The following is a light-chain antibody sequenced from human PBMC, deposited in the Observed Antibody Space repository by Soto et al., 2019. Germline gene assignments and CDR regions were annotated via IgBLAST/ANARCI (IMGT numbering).Light chain of an antibody. CDR2: DVS. J-gene: IGLJ1*01. Sequence: QSALTQPASVSGSPGQSITISCTGTSSDVGGYNYVSWYQQHPDKAPKLIISDVSNRPSGVSNRFSGSKSGNTASLTISGLQAEDEADYYCNSYTSSSTHVFGTGTKLTVL. V-gene: IGLV2-14*03. CDR1: SSDVGGYNY. CDR3: NSYTSSSTHV.